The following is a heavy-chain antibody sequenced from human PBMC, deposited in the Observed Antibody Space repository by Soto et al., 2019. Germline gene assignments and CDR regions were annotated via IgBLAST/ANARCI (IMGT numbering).Heavy chain of an antibody. J-gene: IGHJ5*02. CDR1: GYSFTSYW. V-gene: IGHV5-51*01. CDR2: IYPGDSDT. CDR3: ARFSLINYYDSSGYPPQKNWFGP. D-gene: IGHD3-22*01. Sequence: PGESLKISCKGSGYSFTSYWIGWVRQMPGKGLEWMGIIYPGDSDTRYSPSFQGQVTISADKSISTAYLQWSSLKASDTAMYYCARFSLINYYDSSGYPPQKNWFGPWGQGTLVTVSS.